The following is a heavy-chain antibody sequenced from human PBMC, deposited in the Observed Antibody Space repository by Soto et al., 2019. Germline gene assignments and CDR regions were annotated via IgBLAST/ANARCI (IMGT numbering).Heavy chain of an antibody. J-gene: IGHJ5*02. D-gene: IGHD4-17*01. CDR1: GGSISSYY. V-gene: IGHV4-59*08. Sequence: PSETLSLTCTVSGGSISSYYWSWIRQPPGKGLEWIGYIYYSGSTNYNPSLKSRVTISVDTSKNQFSLKLSSVTTADTAVYYCAIRGDYEDWFDPWGQGTLVTVSS. CDR2: IYYSGST. CDR3: AIRGDYEDWFDP.